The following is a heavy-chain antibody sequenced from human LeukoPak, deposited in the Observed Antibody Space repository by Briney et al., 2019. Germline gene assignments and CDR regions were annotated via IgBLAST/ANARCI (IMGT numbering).Heavy chain of an antibody. J-gene: IGHJ4*02. V-gene: IGHV1-2*02. CDR1: GYTFTGYY. Sequence: ASVKVSCKASGYTFTGYYMHWVRQAPGQGLEWMGWINPNSGGTNYAQKFQGRVTMTRDTSISTAYMELSRLRSDDTTVYYCAREGRLMGSGTPDYWGQGTLVTVSS. D-gene: IGHD3-10*01. CDR2: INPNSGGT. CDR3: AREGRLMGSGTPDY.